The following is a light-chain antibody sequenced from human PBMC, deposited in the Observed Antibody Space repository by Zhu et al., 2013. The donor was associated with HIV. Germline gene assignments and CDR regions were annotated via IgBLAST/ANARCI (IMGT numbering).Light chain of an antibody. CDR3: ASHTHTATLYV. J-gene: IGLJ1*01. CDR2: EVN. V-gene: IGLV2-14*01. CDR1: NSDVGANNY. Sequence: QSALAQPVSVSGSPGQSITISCTGTNSDVGANNYVSWYHQYPGLAPKLIIFEVNNRPSGISNRFSGSKSGNTASLTISGLQAEDEGNYFCASHTHTATLYVFGTGSRVTVL.